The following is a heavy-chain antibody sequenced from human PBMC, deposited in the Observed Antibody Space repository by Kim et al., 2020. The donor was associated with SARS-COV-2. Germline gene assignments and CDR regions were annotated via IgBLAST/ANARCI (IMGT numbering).Heavy chain of an antibody. CDR2: IYIGGTT. CDR3: ARWTCGGDCYYYYNGMDV. V-gene: IGHV3-53*01. CDR1: GFTVSSNY. Sequence: GGSLRLSCAASGFTVSSNYMSWVRQAPGKGLEWVSVIYIGGTTYYADSVKGRFTISRDNSKNTLYLQMNSLRGDYTAVYYCARWTCGGDCYYYYNGMDVWGQGTTVTVSS. D-gene: IGHD2-21*02. J-gene: IGHJ6*02.